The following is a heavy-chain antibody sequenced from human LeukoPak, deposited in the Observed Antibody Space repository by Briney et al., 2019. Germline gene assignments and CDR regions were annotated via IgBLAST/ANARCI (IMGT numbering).Heavy chain of an antibody. CDR1: GGSISSGIYS. V-gene: IGHV4-30-2*01. D-gene: IGHD4-17*01. CDR2: IYHSGST. CDR3: ARDNGDYPYYFDF. Sequence: SETLSLTCAVSGGSISSGIYSWNWIRQPPGKGLEWIGYIYHSGSTYYNPSLKSRVTISVDRSKNQFSLKLNSVTAADTAVYYCARDNGDYPYYFDFWGQGTLVTVSS. J-gene: IGHJ4*02.